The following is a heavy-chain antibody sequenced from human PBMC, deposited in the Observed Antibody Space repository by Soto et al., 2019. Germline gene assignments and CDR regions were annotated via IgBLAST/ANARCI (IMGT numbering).Heavy chain of an antibody. CDR1: GFSFSSYA. J-gene: IGHJ4*02. D-gene: IGHD5-12*01. CDR3: AKGSIEYRASVDK. CDR2: ISARGGSS. V-gene: IGHV3-23*01. Sequence: EVQLLESGGGLVQPGGSLRLSCAASGFSFSSYARLWVRQPPGKGLEWVSVISARGGSSYFADSVKGRVTIARDNSKNVLSLEMNCRRAADTAIAFCAKGSIEYRASVDKWGQGPVVLVSS.